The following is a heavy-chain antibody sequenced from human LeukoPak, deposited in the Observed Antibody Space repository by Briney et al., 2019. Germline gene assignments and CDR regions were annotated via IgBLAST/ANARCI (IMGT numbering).Heavy chain of an antibody. CDR2: IYTSGNA. D-gene: IGHD6-13*01. V-gene: IGHV4-4*07. CDR1: GGSISIYY. CDR3: ARSALAGTVGYYYYYMDV. J-gene: IGHJ6*03. Sequence: SETLSLTCTVSGGSISIYYWSWIRQPPGKGLEWIGRIYTSGNATYNPSLKSRVTMSLDTSKNPSSRKRHSVTAADTAVYYCARSALAGTVGYYYYYMDVWDKGTTVTVSS.